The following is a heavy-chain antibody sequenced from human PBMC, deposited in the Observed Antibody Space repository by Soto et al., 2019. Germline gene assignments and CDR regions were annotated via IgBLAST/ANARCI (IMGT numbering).Heavy chain of an antibody. CDR2: ISGSGGST. D-gene: IGHD2-2*01. CDR1: GFTFSSYA. J-gene: IGHJ4*02. V-gene: IGHV3-23*01. Sequence: PGGSLRLSCAASGFTFSSYAMSWVRQAPGKGLEWVSAISGSGGSTYYADSVKGRFTISRDNSKNTLYLKMNSLRAEDTAVYYCAKEQDIVVVPAAGAYYFDYWGQGTLVTVSS. CDR3: AKEQDIVVVPAAGAYYFDY.